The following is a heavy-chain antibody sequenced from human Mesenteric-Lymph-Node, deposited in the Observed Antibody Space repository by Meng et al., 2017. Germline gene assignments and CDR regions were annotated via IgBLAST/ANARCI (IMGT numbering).Heavy chain of an antibody. CDR3: ARVYGEPYYYGMDV. CDR1: GGSISSYY. CDR2: IHYSGST. J-gene: IGHJ6*02. Sequence: SETLSLTCTVSGGSISSYYWSWIRQPPGKGLEWIGYIHYSGSTNYNPSLKSRVTISVDTSKNQFSLKLSSVTAADTAVYYCARVYGEPYYYGMDVWGQGTTVTVSS. D-gene: IGHD4-17*01. V-gene: IGHV4-59*01.